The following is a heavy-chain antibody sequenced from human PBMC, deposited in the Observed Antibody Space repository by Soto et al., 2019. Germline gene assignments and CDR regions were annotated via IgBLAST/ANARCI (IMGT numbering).Heavy chain of an antibody. Sequence: GASVKVSCKASGYTFTSYYMHWVRQAPGQGLEWMGIINPSGGSTSYAQKFQGRVTMTRDTSTSTVYMELSSLRSEDTAVYYCARDRVPRYSSGWFHYMDVWGKGTTVTVSS. CDR2: INPSGGST. CDR3: ARDRVPRYSSGWFHYMDV. V-gene: IGHV1-46*03. CDR1: GYTFTSYY. J-gene: IGHJ6*03. D-gene: IGHD6-19*01.